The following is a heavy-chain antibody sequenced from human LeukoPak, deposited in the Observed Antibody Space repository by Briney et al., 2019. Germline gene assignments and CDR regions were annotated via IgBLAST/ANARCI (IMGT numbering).Heavy chain of an antibody. CDR3: VRAVVGATDY. Sequence: GGSLRLSCAASGFTFSSHWMHWVRQAPGKGLVWVSRINPDGSSTTYGDSVKGRFTISRDNGKNTLYLQMNSLRVEDTAVYYCVRAVVGATDYWGQGTLVTLSA. CDR2: INPDGSST. J-gene: IGHJ4*02. CDR1: GFTFSSHW. D-gene: IGHD1-26*01. V-gene: IGHV3-74*03.